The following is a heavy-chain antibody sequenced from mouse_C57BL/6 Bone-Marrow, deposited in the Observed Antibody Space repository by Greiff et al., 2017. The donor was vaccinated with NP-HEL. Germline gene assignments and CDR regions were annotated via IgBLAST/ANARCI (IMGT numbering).Heavy chain of an antibody. CDR3: TRAYGNYNFDY. CDR1: GFTFSSYA. J-gene: IGHJ2*01. D-gene: IGHD2-1*01. V-gene: IGHV5-9-1*02. CDR2: ISSGGDYI. Sequence: EVKVVESGEGLVKPGGSLKLSCAASGFTFSSYAMSWVRQTPEKRLEWVAYISSGGDYIYYADTVKGRFTISRDNARNTLYLQMSSLKSEDTAMYYCTRAYGNYNFDYWGQGTTLTVSS.